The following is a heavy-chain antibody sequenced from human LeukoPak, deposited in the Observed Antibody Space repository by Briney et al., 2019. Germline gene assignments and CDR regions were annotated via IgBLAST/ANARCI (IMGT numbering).Heavy chain of an antibody. CDR2: INPNSGGT. Sequence: ASVTVSCTASGYTFTPYNMDWVRQAPGQGLEWMGWINPNSGGTNHAQKFQGRVTMTRDTSISTAYMELSRLRSDDTAVYYCARDRPLDADDYYGFYYFDYWGQGTLVTVSS. D-gene: IGHD3-10*01. J-gene: IGHJ4*02. CDR1: GYTFTPYN. CDR3: ARDRPLDADDYYGFYYFDY. V-gene: IGHV1-2*02.